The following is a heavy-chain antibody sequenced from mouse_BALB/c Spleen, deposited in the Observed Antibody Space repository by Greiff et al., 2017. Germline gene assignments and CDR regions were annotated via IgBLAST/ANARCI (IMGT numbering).Heavy chain of an antibody. CDR3: ARDVGYYYAMDY. J-gene: IGHJ4*01. CDR2: ISYDGSN. Sequence: VQLKESGPGLVKPSQSLSLTCSVTGYSITSGYYWHWIRQFPGNKLEWMGYISYDGSNNYNPSLKNRISITRDTSKNQFFLKLNSVTTEDTATYYCARDVGYYYAMDYWGQGTSVTVSS. D-gene: IGHD2-2*01. CDR1: GYSITSGYY. V-gene: IGHV3-6*02.